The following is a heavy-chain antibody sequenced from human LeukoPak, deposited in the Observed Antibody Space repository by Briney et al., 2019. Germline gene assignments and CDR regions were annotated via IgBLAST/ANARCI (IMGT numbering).Heavy chain of an antibody. J-gene: IGHJ4*02. CDR1: GYTFTGYY. CDR3: ARERALGYCTNGVCPYFDY. D-gene: IGHD2-8*01. CDR2: INTNSGGT. Sequence: ASVKVSCKASGYTFTGYYIHWVRQAPGQGLEWMGWINTNSGGTNYAQKFQGRVTMTRDTSISTAYMELSRLRSDDTAVYYCARERALGYCTNGVCPYFDYWGQGTLVTVSS. V-gene: IGHV1-2*02.